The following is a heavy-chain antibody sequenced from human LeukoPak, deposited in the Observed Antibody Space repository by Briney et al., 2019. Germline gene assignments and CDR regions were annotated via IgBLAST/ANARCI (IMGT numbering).Heavy chain of an antibody. V-gene: IGHV1-18*01. CDR1: GYTFTSYG. Sequence: ASVKVSCKASGYTFTSYGISWVRQAPGRGLEWMGWISAYNGHTKYAQKFQGRVTMTTDTSTSTAYMELRSLRSDDTAVYYCARGFPPRRLYDSSGYYSYYFDYWGQGTLVTVSS. CDR2: ISAYNGHT. D-gene: IGHD3-22*01. CDR3: ARGFPPRRLYDSSGYYSYYFDY. J-gene: IGHJ4*02.